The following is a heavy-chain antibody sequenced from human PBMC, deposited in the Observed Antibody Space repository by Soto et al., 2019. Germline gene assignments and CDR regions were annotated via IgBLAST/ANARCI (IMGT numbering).Heavy chain of an antibody. Sequence: ASVQVSSKSSGGTFRSYAISWVRQAPVQVLEWMGGIIPIFGTANYAQKFQGRVTITADESTSTAYMELSSLRSEDTAVYYCARDNRYSSSWLSWFDPWGQGPLVTVSS. CDR1: GGTFRSYA. J-gene: IGHJ5*02. CDR3: ARDNRYSSSWLSWFDP. D-gene: IGHD6-13*01. CDR2: IIPIFGTA. V-gene: IGHV1-69*13.